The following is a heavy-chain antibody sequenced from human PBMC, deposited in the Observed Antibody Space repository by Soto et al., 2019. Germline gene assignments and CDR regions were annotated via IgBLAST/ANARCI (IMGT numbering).Heavy chain of an antibody. CDR1: GFTFSSYW. J-gene: IGHJ1*01. V-gene: IGHV3-74*01. Sequence: EVHLVESGGGLVQPGGSLRLSCVASGFTFSSYWMHWVRQAPGKGLVWVSSNDGSSIYADPVKGRFTISRDNAKNTLYLPMNSLRAEDTAVYYCARLPNKSPQNWGQGTLVIVSP. CDR2: SNDGSS. CDR3: ARLPNKSPQN.